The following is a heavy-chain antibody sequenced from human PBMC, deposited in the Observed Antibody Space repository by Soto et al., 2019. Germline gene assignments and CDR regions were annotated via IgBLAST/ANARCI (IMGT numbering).Heavy chain of an antibody. Sequence: SETLSLTCGVYRGSFSGFYWSWVRQTPGGGLEWIGEINHSGTTNYNPSFQNRVTISVDKSTNNFSLKMTSVTAADAAVYYCARGRGYVYGANFYGLDVWGQGTTVAVSS. D-gene: IGHD2-2*01. J-gene: IGHJ6*02. CDR1: RGSFSGFY. CDR3: ARGRGYVYGANFYGLDV. V-gene: IGHV4-34*01. CDR2: INHSGTT.